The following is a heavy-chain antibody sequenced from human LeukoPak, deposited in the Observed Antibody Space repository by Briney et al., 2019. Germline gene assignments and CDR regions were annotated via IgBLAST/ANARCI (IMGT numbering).Heavy chain of an antibody. CDR1: GYTFTSYY. V-gene: IGHV1-46*01. Sequence: ASVKVSCKASGYTFTSYYMHWVRQAPGQGLEWMGIINPSGGSTSYAQKFQGRVTMTRDTSTSTVYMELSSLRSEDTAVYYCASGGLVVPAAYDAFDIWGQGTMVTVSS. CDR3: ASGGLVVPAAYDAFDI. J-gene: IGHJ3*02. CDR2: INPSGGST. D-gene: IGHD2-2*01.